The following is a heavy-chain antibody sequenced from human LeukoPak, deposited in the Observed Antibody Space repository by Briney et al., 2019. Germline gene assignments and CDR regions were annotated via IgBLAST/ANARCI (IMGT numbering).Heavy chain of an antibody. CDR2: ISSSGSTI. J-gene: IGHJ4*02. CDR1: GFTFSDYY. D-gene: IGHD3-3*01. Sequence: GGSLRLSCAASGFTFSDYYMSWIRQAPGKGLEWVSYISSSGSTIYYADSVEGRFTISRDNAKNSLYLQMNSLRAEDTAVYYCARDPTLNDFWSGYSGYWGQGTLVTVSS. V-gene: IGHV3-11*01. CDR3: ARDPTLNDFWSGYSGY.